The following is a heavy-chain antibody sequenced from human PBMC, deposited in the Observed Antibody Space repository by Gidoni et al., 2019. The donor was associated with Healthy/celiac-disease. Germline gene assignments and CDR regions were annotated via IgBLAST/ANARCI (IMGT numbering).Heavy chain of an antibody. CDR3: ASLVGATNRIDDY. J-gene: IGHJ4*02. CDR1: GYTFTSYY. V-gene: IGHV1-46*01. CDR2: INPSGGST. Sequence: QVQLVQSGAEVKKPGASVNVSCKASGYTFTSYYMHWVRQAPGQGLEWLGIINPSGGSTSYAQKFQGRVTMTRDTSTSTVYMELSSLRSEDTAVYYCASLVGATNRIDDYWGQGTLVTVSS. D-gene: IGHD1-26*01.